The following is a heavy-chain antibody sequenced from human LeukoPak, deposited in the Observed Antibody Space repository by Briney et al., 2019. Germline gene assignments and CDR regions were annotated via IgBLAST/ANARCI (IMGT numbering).Heavy chain of an antibody. D-gene: IGHD6-19*01. CDR3: ARGGYSSGLAYYYAMDV. CDR2: INPNNGDT. V-gene: IGHV1-2*04. Sequence: ASVKVSCKASGYTFTGYYLHWVRQAPGQGLEWMGWINPNNGDTNYAQKFQGWVTMTRDTSINTAYMELRRLRYDDTAVYYCARGGYSSGLAYYYAMDVWGQGTTVTVSS. J-gene: IGHJ6*02. CDR1: GYTFTGYY.